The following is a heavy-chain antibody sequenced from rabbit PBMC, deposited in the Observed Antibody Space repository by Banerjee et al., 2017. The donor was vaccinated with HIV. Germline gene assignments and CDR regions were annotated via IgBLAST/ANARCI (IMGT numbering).Heavy chain of an antibody. CDR2: IYGGSSGDI. J-gene: IGHJ4*01. CDR1: GFTISGSYW. V-gene: IGHV1S45*01. Sequence: EESGGGLVKPEGSLTLTCKASGFTISGSYWICWVRQAPGKGLEWIACIYGGSSGDIYYASWVNGRFTISKTSSTTVTLQMTSLTAADTATYFCGRGAAYGGYSFATANLWGQGTLVTVS. CDR3: GRGAAYGGYSFATANL. D-gene: IGHD6-1*01.